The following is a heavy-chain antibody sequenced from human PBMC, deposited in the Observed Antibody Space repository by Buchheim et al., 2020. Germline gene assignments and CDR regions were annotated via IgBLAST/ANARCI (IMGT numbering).Heavy chain of an antibody. V-gene: IGHV3-23*04. CDR2: IDISGANT. J-gene: IGHJ4*02. CDR3: AQELRPNDS. Sequence: LLVESGGDLVQPGGSLRLSCAASTFTFSNHAMTWVRQAPGKGLEWVASIDISGANTYSADSVRGRFSISRDNSKNTLYLQLTSLRPDDTALYYCAQELRPNDSWGPGTL. CDR1: TFTFSNHA.